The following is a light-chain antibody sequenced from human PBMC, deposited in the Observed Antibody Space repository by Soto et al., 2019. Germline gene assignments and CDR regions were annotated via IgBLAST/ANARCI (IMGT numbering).Light chain of an antibody. V-gene: IGLV2-8*01. CDR1: ENDIGVYDF. CDR2: EVV. J-gene: IGLJ1*01. CDR3: KSYAGSNTYV. Sequence: LTQPPSASGSPGQSVTISCTGTENDIGVYDFVSWYQHHPGKAPRLIIYEVVQRPSGVPDRFSGSKSGNTASLTVSGLQAADEADYFCKSYAGSNTYVFGSGTKVTVL.